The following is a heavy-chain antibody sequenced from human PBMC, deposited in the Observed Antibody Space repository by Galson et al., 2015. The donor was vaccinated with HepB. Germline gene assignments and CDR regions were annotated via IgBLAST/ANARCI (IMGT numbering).Heavy chain of an antibody. Sequence: SLRLSCAASGFTFSSYAMHWVRQAPGKGLEWVAVISYDGSNKYYADSVKGRFTISRDNSKNTLYLQMNSLRAEDTAVYYCARDPRGVTMVRGVILGGFDYWGQGTLVTVSS. J-gene: IGHJ4*02. V-gene: IGHV3-30-3*01. D-gene: IGHD3-10*01. CDR1: GFTFSSYA. CDR3: ARDPRGVTMVRGVILGGFDY. CDR2: ISYDGSNK.